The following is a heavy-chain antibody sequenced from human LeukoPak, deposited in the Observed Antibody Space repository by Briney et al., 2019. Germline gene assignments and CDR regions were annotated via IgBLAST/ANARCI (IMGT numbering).Heavy chain of an antibody. V-gene: IGHV3-30*04. J-gene: IGHJ4*02. D-gene: IGHD6-6*01. Sequence: PGGSLRLSCAASGFTFSSYAMHWVRQAPGKGLEWVAVISYDGSNKYYADSVKGRFTISRDNSKNTLYLQMNSLRAEDTAVYYCARWAGRSIAARGAFDYWGQGTLVTVSS. CDR3: ARWAGRSIAARGAFDY. CDR1: GFTFSSYA. CDR2: ISYDGSNK.